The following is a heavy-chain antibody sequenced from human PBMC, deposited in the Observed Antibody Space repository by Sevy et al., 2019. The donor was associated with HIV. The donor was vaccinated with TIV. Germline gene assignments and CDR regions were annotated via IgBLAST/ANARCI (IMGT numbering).Heavy chain of an antibody. V-gene: IGHV3-53*01. CDR3: ARVSEYYYDSRGYYTTGNAFDI. CDR2: IYSGVTT. D-gene: IGHD3-22*01. J-gene: IGHJ3*02. CDR1: GFTVGSNY. Sequence: GGSLRLSCAASGFTVGSNYMSWVRQAPGKGLEWVSIIYSGVTTSYADSVKGRFTISRDNSKNTLYLQMNNLRAEDTAVYYCARVSEYYYDSRGYYTTGNAFDIWGQGTMVTVSS.